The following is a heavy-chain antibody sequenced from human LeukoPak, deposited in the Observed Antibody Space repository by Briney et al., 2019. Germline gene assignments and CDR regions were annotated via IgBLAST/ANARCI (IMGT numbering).Heavy chain of an antibody. Sequence: GESLKISCKGSGYSFTSYWIGWGRQMPGKGLEWMGIIYPGDSDTRYSPSFQGQVTISADKSISTAYLQWSSLKASDTAMYYCARHPPYCSSTSCSYYFDYWGQGTLVTVSS. CDR2: IYPGDSDT. D-gene: IGHD2-2*01. J-gene: IGHJ4*02. CDR1: GYSFTSYW. CDR3: ARHPPYCSSTSCSYYFDY. V-gene: IGHV5-51*01.